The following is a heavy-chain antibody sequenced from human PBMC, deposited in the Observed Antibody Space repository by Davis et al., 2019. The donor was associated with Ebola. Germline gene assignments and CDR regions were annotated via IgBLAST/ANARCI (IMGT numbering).Heavy chain of an antibody. D-gene: IGHD3-10*01. Sequence: GESLKISCAASGFTFSSYGMHWVRQAPGKGLEWVAVISYDGSNKYYADSVKGRFTISRDNSKNTLYLQMNSLRAEDTAVYYCAKALLWFGETEQAYYFDYWGQGTLVTVSS. CDR2: ISYDGSNK. CDR3: AKALLWFGETEQAYYFDY. V-gene: IGHV3-30*18. CDR1: GFTFSSYG. J-gene: IGHJ4*02.